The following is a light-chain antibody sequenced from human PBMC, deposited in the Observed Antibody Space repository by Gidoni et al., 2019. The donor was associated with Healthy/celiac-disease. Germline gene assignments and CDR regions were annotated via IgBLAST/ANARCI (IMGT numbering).Light chain of an antibody. CDR3: QQYGSSLRT. CDR2: GAS. Sequence: DIVLTQFPGTLSLSPGERATLSCRASQSVSSSYLAWYQQKPGQAPRLLIYGASSRATGIPDRFSGSGSGTDFTLTISRLEPEDFAVYYCQQYGSSLRTFGQGTKVEIK. J-gene: IGKJ1*01. V-gene: IGKV3-20*01. CDR1: QSVSSSY.